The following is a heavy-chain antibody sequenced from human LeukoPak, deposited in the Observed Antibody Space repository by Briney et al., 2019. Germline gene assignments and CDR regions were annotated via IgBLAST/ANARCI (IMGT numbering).Heavy chain of an antibody. D-gene: IGHD6-19*01. Sequence: SETLSLTCTVSGGSISTYYWSWVRQSPGKGLEWIGHIDYSGSTNYNPSLESRVAMSVDTSKKQFSLRLSSVTAADTAVFYCATSEQWLVFSDWGQGTLVTVSS. CDR3: ATSEQWLVFSD. CDR2: IDYSGST. V-gene: IGHV4-59*12. CDR1: GGSISTYY. J-gene: IGHJ4*02.